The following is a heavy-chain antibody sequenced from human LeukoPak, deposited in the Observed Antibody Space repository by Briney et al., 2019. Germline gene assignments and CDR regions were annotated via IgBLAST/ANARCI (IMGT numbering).Heavy chain of an antibody. V-gene: IGHV3-74*01. CDR2: INSDGSST. J-gene: IGHJ4*02. D-gene: IGHD3-3*01. Sequence: PGGSLRLSCAASGSTFSSYWMHWVRQAPGKGLVWVSRINSDGSSTSYADSVKGRFTISRDNAKNTLYLQMNSLRAEDTAVYYCARVSYYDFWSGYPTDYWGQGTLVTVSS. CDR3: ARVSYYDFWSGYPTDY. CDR1: GSTFSSYW.